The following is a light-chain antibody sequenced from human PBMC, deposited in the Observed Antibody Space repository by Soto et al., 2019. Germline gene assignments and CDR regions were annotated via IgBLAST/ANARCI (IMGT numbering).Light chain of an antibody. J-gene: IGKJ1*01. V-gene: IGKV3-20*01. CDR3: GRYVSWT. CDR1: QTIGSNH. Sequence: EIVLTQSPGTLSLSPGERATLSCRASQTIGSNHLAWYQQKPGQAPSLLIYGTSSRATGIPDRFSGSGSGTVFILSMASQESEESAIHYCGRYVSWTFGQGTKVEIK. CDR2: GTS.